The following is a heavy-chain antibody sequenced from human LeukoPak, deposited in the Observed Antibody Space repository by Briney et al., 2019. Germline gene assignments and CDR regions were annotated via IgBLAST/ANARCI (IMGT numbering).Heavy chain of an antibody. V-gene: IGHV3-21*04. Sequence: GGSLRLACAASGFRFSDYTMHWIRQAPGKGLEWVSGVSGSGIYTYQTYFVKGRFSIYRDNSDNTVYLQIDSLRVEHTALYYCARASACCTYGCCGRAPFNWFDPWGQGTLVTVSS. CDR1: GFRFSDYT. CDR2: VSGSGIYT. J-gene: IGHJ5*02. D-gene: IGHD2-15*01. CDR3: ARASACCTYGCCGRAPFNWFDP.